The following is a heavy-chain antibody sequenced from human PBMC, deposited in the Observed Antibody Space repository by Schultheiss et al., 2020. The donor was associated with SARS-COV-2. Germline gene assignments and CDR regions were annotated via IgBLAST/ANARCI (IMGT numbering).Heavy chain of an antibody. J-gene: IGHJ4*02. CDR1: VFTFSPYE. CDR2: ISSSADTI. Sequence: LSLTCAASVFTFSPYEMNWVRQAPGKGLEWISYISSSADTIYYSDSVKGRFTISRDNAKNSLFLQMDSLTAEDTAVYYCARGSGGGYEFDYWGQGTLVTVSS. CDR3: ARGSGGGYEFDY. V-gene: IGHV3-48*03. D-gene: IGHD5-12*01.